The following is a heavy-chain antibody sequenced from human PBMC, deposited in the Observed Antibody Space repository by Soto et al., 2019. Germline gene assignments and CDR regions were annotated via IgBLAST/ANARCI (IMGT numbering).Heavy chain of an antibody. CDR1: SDSMNSGGYY. Sequence: SETLSLTCSVSSDSMNSGGYYWSWIRQHPGKGLECIGYIYSNGDTYYNPSLKSRVTISVDTSKNQFYLNLTSVTAADTAVYYCARRGGSSSGYYYYAMDVWGQGTTVTVSS. D-gene: IGHD6-6*01. J-gene: IGHJ6*02. V-gene: IGHV4-31*03. CDR3: ARRGGSSSGYYYYAMDV. CDR2: IYSNGDT.